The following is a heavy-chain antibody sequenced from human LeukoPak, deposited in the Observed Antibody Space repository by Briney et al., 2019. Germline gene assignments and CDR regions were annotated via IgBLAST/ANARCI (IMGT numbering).Heavy chain of an antibody. CDR3: ARGSAVVSAFDY. CDR1: GGSISSYY. J-gene: IGHJ4*02. V-gene: IGHV4-4*07. CDR2: IYTSGST. D-gene: IGHD3-22*01. Sequence: SETLSLTCTVPGGSISSYYWSWIRQPAGKGLEWIGRIYTSGSTNYNPSLKSRVTMSVDTSKNQFSLKLSSVTAADTAVYYCARGSAVVSAFDYWGQGTLVTVSS.